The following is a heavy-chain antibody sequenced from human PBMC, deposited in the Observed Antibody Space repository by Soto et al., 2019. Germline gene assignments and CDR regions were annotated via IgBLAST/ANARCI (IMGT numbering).Heavy chain of an antibody. Sequence: SVKVSCKASGGTFSSYAISWVRQAPGQGLEWMGGIIPIFGTANYAQKFQGRVTITADESTSTAYMELSSLRSEDTAVYYCARALPYCTNGVCSTGIYYYYGMDVWGQGTTVTVS. V-gene: IGHV1-69*13. J-gene: IGHJ6*02. CDR3: ARALPYCTNGVCSTGIYYYYGMDV. D-gene: IGHD2-8*01. CDR2: IIPIFGTA. CDR1: GGTFSSYA.